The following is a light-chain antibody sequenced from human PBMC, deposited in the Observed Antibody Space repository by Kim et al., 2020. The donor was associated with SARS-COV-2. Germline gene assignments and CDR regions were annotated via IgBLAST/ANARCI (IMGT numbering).Light chain of an antibody. V-gene: IGLV2-14*03. J-gene: IGLJ1*01. CDR3: CSYPTTSTLHV. CDR1: SNDVGVYNH. CDR2: DVT. Sequence: QSVTISCTGASNDVGVYNHVSWYQQHPGKAPQLLIYDVTNLPSGVSDRFSVSNSDNTASLTISGLQAEDEADYYCCSYPTTSTLHVFGTGTKVTVL.